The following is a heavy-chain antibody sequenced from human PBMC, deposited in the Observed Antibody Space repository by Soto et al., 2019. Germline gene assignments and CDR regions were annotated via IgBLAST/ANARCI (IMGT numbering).Heavy chain of an antibody. D-gene: IGHD3-3*01. CDR1: GFTFSSYG. Sequence: QVQLVESGGGVVQPGRSLRLSCAASGFTFSSYGMHWVRQAPGKGLEWVAVIWYDGSNKYYADSVKGRFTISRDNSKNTLYLQMNSLRAEDTAVYYCARQGRKKSTIFGVVGSYYGMDVWGQGTTVTVSS. J-gene: IGHJ6*02. CDR2: IWYDGSNK. V-gene: IGHV3-33*01. CDR3: ARQGRKKSTIFGVVGSYYGMDV.